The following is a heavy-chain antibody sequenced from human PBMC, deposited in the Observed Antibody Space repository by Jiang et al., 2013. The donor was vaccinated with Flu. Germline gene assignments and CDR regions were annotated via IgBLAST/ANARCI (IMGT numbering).Heavy chain of an antibody. Sequence: SISSSSSYIYYADSVKGRFTISRDNAKHSVYLQMSSLRAEDTAIYYCGRVGGSSTAALRDAFDIWGQGTTVTVSS. CDR3: GRVGGSSTAALRDAFDI. V-gene: IGHV3-21*01. D-gene: IGHD6-6*01. CDR2: ISSSSSYI. J-gene: IGHJ3*02.